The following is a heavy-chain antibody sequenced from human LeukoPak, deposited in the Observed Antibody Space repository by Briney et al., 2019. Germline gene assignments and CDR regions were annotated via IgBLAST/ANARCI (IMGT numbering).Heavy chain of an antibody. J-gene: IGHJ4*02. CDR1: GGSISSYY. CDR3: ARLPLYDFWSGPFDY. V-gene: IGHV4-59*01. CDR2: IYYSGST. Sequence: KPSETLSLTCTVSGGSISSYYWSWIRQPPGKGLEWIGYIYYSGSTNYNTSLKSRVTISVDTSKNQFSLKLSSVTAADTAVYYCARLPLYDFWSGPFDYWGQGTLVTVSS. D-gene: IGHD3-3*01.